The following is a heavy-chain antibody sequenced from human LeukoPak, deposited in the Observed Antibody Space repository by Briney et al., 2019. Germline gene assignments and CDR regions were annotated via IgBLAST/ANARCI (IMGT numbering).Heavy chain of an antibody. J-gene: IGHJ3*02. CDR1: GYSISSGYY. CDR2: IYTSGST. Sequence: SETLSLTCTVSGYSISSGYYWSWIRQPAGKGLEWIGRIYTSGSTNYNPSLKSRVTISVDTSKNQFSLKLSSVTAADTAVYYCARSIAAAGMVDAFDIWGQGTMVTVSS. D-gene: IGHD6-13*01. CDR3: ARSIAAAGMVDAFDI. V-gene: IGHV4-61*02.